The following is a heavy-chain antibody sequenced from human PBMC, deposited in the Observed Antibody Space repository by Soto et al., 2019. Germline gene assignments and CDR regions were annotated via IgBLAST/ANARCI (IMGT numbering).Heavy chain of an antibody. CDR2: IYSGGSI. V-gene: IGHV3-53*01. Sequence: GGSLRLSCAASEFSVSNNYMSWVRQAPGKGLEWVSVIYSGGSIYYADSVKGRFTISRDNSKNTLYLQMNSLRAEDTAVYYCARYGSGYYYYGMDVWGQGTTVTVSS. CDR3: ARYGSGYYYYGMDV. D-gene: IGHD3-10*01. CDR1: EFSVSNNY. J-gene: IGHJ6*02.